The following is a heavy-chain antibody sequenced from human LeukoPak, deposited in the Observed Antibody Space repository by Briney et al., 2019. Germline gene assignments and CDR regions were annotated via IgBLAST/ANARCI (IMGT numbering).Heavy chain of an antibody. Sequence: GGSLRLSCAASGFTFSNYWMNWVRQAPGKGLEWVANIKQDGGEKSYVDSVKGRFTISRDNAKNSLYLQMNSLRAEDTALYYCARESRSYDMGYWGQGTLVTVSS. V-gene: IGHV3-7*03. J-gene: IGHJ4*02. D-gene: IGHD1-26*01. CDR1: GFTFSNYW. CDR3: ARESRSYDMGY. CDR2: IKQDGGEK.